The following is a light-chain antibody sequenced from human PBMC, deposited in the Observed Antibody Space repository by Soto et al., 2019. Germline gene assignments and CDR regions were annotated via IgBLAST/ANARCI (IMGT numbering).Light chain of an antibody. CDR3: SSYTSSSTV. Sequence: QSVLTQPASVSGSPGQSITISCTGTSSDVGGYNYVSWYQQHPDKAPKLMIYEVSNRPSGVSHRFSGSKSGNTASLTISGLQAEDEADYYCSSYTSSSTVFGGGTKVTVL. J-gene: IGLJ2*01. V-gene: IGLV2-14*01. CDR1: SSDVGGYNY. CDR2: EVS.